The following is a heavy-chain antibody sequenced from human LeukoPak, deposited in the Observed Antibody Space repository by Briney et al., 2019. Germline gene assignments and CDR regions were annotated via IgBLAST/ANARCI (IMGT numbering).Heavy chain of an antibody. CDR1: GFTFSSYS. CDR3: ARGGRFEYSSSS. CDR2: ISSSSSYI. D-gene: IGHD6-6*01. V-gene: IGHV3-21*01. Sequence: PGRSLRLSCAASGFTFSSYSMNWVRQAPGKGLEWVSSISSSSSYIYYADSVKGRFTISRDNAKNSLYLQMNSLRAEDTAVYYCARGGRFEYSSSSGGQGTLVTVSS. J-gene: IGHJ4*02.